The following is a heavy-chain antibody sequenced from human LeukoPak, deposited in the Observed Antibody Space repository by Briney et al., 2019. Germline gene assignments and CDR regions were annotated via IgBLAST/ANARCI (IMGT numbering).Heavy chain of an antibody. D-gene: IGHD3-22*01. J-gene: IGHJ3*02. CDR3: ARDGITMIVPRAFDI. V-gene: IGHV3-11*04. CDR1: GFTFSDYY. Sequence: GGSLRLSCAASGFTFSDYYMSWIRQAPGKGLEWVSYISSSGSTIYYADSVKGRFTISRDNAKNSLYLQMNSLRAEDTAVYYCARDGITMIVPRAFDIWGQGTMVTVSS. CDR2: ISSSGSTI.